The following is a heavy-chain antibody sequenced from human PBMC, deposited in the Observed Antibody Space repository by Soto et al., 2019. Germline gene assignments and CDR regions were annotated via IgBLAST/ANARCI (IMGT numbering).Heavy chain of an antibody. Sequence: QVQLQESGPGLVKPSETLSLTCTVSGGSISSYYWSWIRQPPGKGLEWIGYTYYSGSTNYNPSLKSRVTISVDTSKNQFSLKLSSVTAADTAVYYCARARVSWFDPWGQGTLVTVSS. CDR3: ARARVSWFDP. CDR2: TYYSGST. D-gene: IGHD7-27*01. J-gene: IGHJ5*02. CDR1: GGSISSYY. V-gene: IGHV4-59*08.